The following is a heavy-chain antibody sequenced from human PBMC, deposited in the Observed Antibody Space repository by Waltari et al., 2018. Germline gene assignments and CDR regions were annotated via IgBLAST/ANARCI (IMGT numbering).Heavy chain of an antibody. CDR1: EFNFRSSA. CDR2: ISYNEKNI. CDR3: ARDYCDRTNCHGMDV. Sequence: QVQLVEYGGGVVQPGRYLRLSCAASEFNFRSSAMPWVRQVRVKGLEWVAVISYNEKNIFYIDSVKGRFTISRDNSKKMLYLQMNNLRPEDTAVYYCARDYCDRTNCHGMDVWGQGTTVTVSS. V-gene: IGHV3-30*04. J-gene: IGHJ6*02. D-gene: IGHD3-22*01.